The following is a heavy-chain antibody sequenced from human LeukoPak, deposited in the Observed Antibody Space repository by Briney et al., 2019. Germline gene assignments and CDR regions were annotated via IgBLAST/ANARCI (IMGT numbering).Heavy chain of an antibody. CDR3: AKDSVKQWLVSLGMDV. CDR2: ISWNSGSI. J-gene: IGHJ6*02. CDR1: GFTFAVYA. D-gene: IGHD6-19*01. V-gene: IGHV3-9*01. Sequence: PGRSLRLSCVLCGFTFAVYATHCLPGAPGRCVECVSCISWNSGSIGYADSVKGRFTISRDNAKNSLYLQMNSLRAEDTALYYCAKDSVKQWLVSLGMDVWGQGTTVTVSS.